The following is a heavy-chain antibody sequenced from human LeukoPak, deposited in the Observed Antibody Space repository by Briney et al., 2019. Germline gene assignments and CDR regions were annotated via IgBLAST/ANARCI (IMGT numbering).Heavy chain of an antibody. J-gene: IGHJ3*02. CDR1: GGSISSGSYY. D-gene: IGHD2-2*01. Sequence: SETLSLTCTVSGGSISSGSYYWSWIRQPAGKGLEWIGRIYTSGSTNYNPSLKSRVTISVDTSKNQFSLKLSSVTAADTAVYYCARGPRRWAAAMRAFDIWGQGTMVTVSS. CDR3: ARGPRRWAAAMRAFDI. V-gene: IGHV4-61*02. CDR2: IYTSGST.